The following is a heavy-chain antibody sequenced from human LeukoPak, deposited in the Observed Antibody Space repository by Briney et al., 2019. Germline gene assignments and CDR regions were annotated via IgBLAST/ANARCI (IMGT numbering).Heavy chain of an antibody. V-gene: IGHV4-59*01. Sequence: SETLSLTCTVSGGSISSYYWSWIRQPPGKGLEWIGYIYYSESTNYNPSLKSRVTISVDTSKNQFSLKLSSVTAADTAVYYCARSSIGDYYGMDVWGQGTTVIVSS. J-gene: IGHJ6*02. D-gene: IGHD6-6*01. CDR2: IYYSEST. CDR3: ARSSIGDYYGMDV. CDR1: GGSISSYY.